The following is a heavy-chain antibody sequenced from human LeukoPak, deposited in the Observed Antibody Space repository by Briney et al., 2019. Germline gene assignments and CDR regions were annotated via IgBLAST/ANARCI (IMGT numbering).Heavy chain of an antibody. CDR1: GFTFSDSA. CDR3: TRLVDPSISVAFDI. Sequence: QPGGSLRLSCAASGFTFSDSATHWVRQASGKGLEWVGRIRTKASAYATAYSASVKGRFTISRDDSKNTAYLQMNSLKTEDTAVYYCTRLVDPSISVAFDIWGQGTMVTVSS. V-gene: IGHV3-73*01. D-gene: IGHD5-12*01. J-gene: IGHJ3*02. CDR2: IRTKASAYAT.